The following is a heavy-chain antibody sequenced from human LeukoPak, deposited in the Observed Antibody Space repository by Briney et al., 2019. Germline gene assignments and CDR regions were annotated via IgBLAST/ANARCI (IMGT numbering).Heavy chain of an antibody. CDR3: ARDGGMATIGWDYFDY. V-gene: IGHV3-48*03. CDR1: GFTFSSYE. J-gene: IGHJ4*02. CDR2: ISSSGSTK. D-gene: IGHD5-24*01. Sequence: PGGSLRLSCAASGFTFSSYEMNWVRQAPGKGLEWVSYISSSGSTKYYSDSVKDRFTISRDNAKNSLYLQMNSLRAEDTAVYYCARDGGMATIGWDYFDYWGQGTLVTVSS.